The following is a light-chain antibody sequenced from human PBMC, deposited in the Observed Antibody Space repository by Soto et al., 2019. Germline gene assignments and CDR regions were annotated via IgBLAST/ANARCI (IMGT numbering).Light chain of an antibody. V-gene: IGLV2-14*01. CDR1: SSDVGGYNL. CDR3: SSFTSTRTYV. CDR2: EVN. J-gene: IGLJ1*01. Sequence: QSALTQPASVSGSPGQSITISCTGTSSDVGGYNLVSWYQQHPGKAPKLMIYEVNNRPSGVSNRFSGSKSGNTASLTISGLQDEDEGDYYCSSFTSTRTYVFGAGTKLTVL.